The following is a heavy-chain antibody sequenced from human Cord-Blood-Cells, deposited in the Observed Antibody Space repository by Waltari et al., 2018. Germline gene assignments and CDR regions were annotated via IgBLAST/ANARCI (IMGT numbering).Heavy chain of an antibody. Sequence: QVQLVQSGAEVKKTGFSVKVACKASGGTFSSFAISWVPQAPGQGLEWMGGIIPIFGTANYAQKFQGRVTITADESTSTAYMELSSLRSEDTAVYYCARDVGGYYYYMDVWGKGTTVTVSS. D-gene: IGHD3-10*01. CDR3: ARDVGGYYYYMDV. CDR2: IIPIFGTA. J-gene: IGHJ6*03. V-gene: IGHV1-69*01. CDR1: GGTFSSFA.